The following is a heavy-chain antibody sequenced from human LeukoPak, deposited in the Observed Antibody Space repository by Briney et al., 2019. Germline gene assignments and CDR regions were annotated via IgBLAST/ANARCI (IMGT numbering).Heavy chain of an antibody. Sequence: SETLSLTCTVSGGSISSGGYYWSWIRQHPGKGLEWIGYIYYSGSTYYNPSLKSRVTISVDTSKNQFSLKLSSVTAADTAVYYCARVRGLRNYYYYMDVWGKGTTVTVSS. CDR1: GGSISSGGYY. CDR2: IYYSGST. V-gene: IGHV4-31*03. D-gene: IGHD5-12*01. CDR3: ARVRGLRNYYYYMDV. J-gene: IGHJ6*03.